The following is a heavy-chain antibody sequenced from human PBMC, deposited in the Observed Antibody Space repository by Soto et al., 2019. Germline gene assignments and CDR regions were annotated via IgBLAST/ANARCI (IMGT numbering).Heavy chain of an antibody. CDR3: SRESIKSVGVPTFDT. J-gene: IGHJ5*02. CDR1: GFTFSSHQ. Sequence: GWSPRLSCSASGFTFSSHQMNWVRQAPGQGLEWLSYITSSGSTIYYADSVKGRFTMSRDNAKNSLYLQMNSLRVEDTAVYYCSRESIKSVGVPTFDTWGQGTQVTVSS. V-gene: IGHV3-48*03. D-gene: IGHD3-3*01. CDR2: ITSSGSTI.